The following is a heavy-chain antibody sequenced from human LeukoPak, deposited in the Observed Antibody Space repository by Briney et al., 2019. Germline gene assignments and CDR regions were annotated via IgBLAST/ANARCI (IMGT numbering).Heavy chain of an antibody. D-gene: IGHD2-15*01. CDR3: ARDGYCSGGSCYSGATSPIDY. CDR2: ISSSGSPI. Sequence: GGSLRHSCAASGFTFSDYYMSWIRQAPGKGLEWVSDISSSGSPIYYADSVKGRFTISRDNAKNSLYLQMNSLRAEDTAVYYCARDGYCSGGSCYSGATSPIDYWGQGTLVTVSS. CDR1: GFTFSDYY. J-gene: IGHJ4*02. V-gene: IGHV3-11*04.